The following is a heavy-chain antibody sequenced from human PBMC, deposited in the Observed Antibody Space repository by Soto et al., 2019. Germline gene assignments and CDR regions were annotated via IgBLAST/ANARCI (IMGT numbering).Heavy chain of an antibody. Sequence: ASVKVSCKVSGYTLTELSMHWVRQAPGKGLEWMGGFDPEDGETIYAQKFQGRVTMTEDTSTDTAYMELSSLRSEDTAVYYCATDFGYSSASHGWGQGTLVTVSS. CDR3: ATDFGYSSASHG. CDR2: FDPEDGET. J-gene: IGHJ4*02. CDR1: GYTLTELS. D-gene: IGHD5-18*01. V-gene: IGHV1-24*01.